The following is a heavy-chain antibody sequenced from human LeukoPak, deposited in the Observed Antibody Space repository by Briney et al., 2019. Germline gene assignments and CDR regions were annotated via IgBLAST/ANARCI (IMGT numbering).Heavy chain of an antibody. CDR1: GFTFTNYA. V-gene: IGHV3-23*01. Sequence: ETGGSLRLSCAASGFTFTNYAMTWVRQAPGKGLEWVSVLTGSGDSTYYADSVKGRFTISRDNSKNTLYLQMNSLRAEDTAVYYCAKDIVVVPAAMFGMVNYGMDVWGQGTTVTVSS. D-gene: IGHD2-2*01. J-gene: IGHJ6*02. CDR3: AKDIVVVPAAMFGMVNYGMDV. CDR2: LTGSGDST.